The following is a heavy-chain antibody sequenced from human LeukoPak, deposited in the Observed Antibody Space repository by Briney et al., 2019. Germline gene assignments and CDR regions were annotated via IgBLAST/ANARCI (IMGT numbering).Heavy chain of an antibody. CDR1: GYTFTSYG. D-gene: IGHD3-9*01. V-gene: IGHV1-18*01. Sequence: ASVKVSCKASGYTFTSYGISWVRQAPGQGLEWMGWISAYNGNTNYAQKLQGRVTMTTDTSTSTAYMELRSLRSDDTAVYYCARRYFDWLSPYYYYGMDVWGQGTTVTVSS. J-gene: IGHJ6*02. CDR2: ISAYNGNT. CDR3: ARRYFDWLSPYYYYGMDV.